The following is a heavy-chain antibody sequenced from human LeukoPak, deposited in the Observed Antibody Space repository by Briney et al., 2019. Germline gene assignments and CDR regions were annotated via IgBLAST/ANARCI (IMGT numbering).Heavy chain of an antibody. CDR2: IYPGDSDT. D-gene: IGHD2-21*02. J-gene: IGHJ4*02. Sequence: LGESLKISCKGSGHSFTSYWIGWVRQMPGKGLEWMGIIYPGDSDTRYSPSFQGQVTISADKSISTAYLQWSSLKASDTAMYYCASPAVVTATDPPIDWGQGTLVTVSS. CDR1: GHSFTSYW. V-gene: IGHV5-51*01. CDR3: ASPAVVTATDPPID.